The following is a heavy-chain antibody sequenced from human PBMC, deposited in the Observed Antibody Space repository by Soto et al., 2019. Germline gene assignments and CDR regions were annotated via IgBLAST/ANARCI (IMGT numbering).Heavy chain of an antibody. D-gene: IGHD6-13*01. CDR2: TYYRSKWYN. V-gene: IGHV6-1*01. J-gene: IGHJ6*03. Sequence: PTLSLTCATSGDSVSSICAASNSFRQHPSRGLEWLGRTYYRSKWYNDYAVSVKSRITINPDTSKNQFSLQLNCVTPEDTAVYYCARDPSIAAAGKDYYYYYYYMDVWGKGTTVTVSS. CDR1: GDSVSSICAA. CDR3: ARDPSIAAAGKDYYYYYYYMDV.